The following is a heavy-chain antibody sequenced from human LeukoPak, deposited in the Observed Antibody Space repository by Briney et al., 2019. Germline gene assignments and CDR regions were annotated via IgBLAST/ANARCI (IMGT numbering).Heavy chain of an antibody. D-gene: IGHD2-21*01. CDR2: ISGSGGTT. Sequence: GGSLRLSCAASGFTFSSYDMSWARQAPGKGLEWVSAISGSGGTTNYADAVKGRFTISRDSSKNTLFLQMNRLRPEDAAVYYCAKAPVTTCRGAYCYPFDYWGQGTLVTVSS. CDR3: AKAPVTTCRGAYCYPFDY. J-gene: IGHJ4*02. V-gene: IGHV3-23*01. CDR1: GFTFSSYD.